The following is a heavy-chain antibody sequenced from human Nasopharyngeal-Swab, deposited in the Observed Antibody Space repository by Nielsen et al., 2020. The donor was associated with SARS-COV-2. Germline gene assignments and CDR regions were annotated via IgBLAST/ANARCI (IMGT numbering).Heavy chain of an antibody. CDR1: GFTFSTYA. CDR3: AKEHRGGSYFDD. Sequence: GASLTISCAASGFTFSTYAMSWVRQAPGKGLEWVSGISGSGGNTYHTDSVKGRFTISRDNPKNTLYLQMNSLRAEDTAVYYCAKEHRGGSYFDDWGQGTLVTVSS. V-gene: IGHV3-23*01. CDR2: ISGSGGNT. D-gene: IGHD1-26*01. J-gene: IGHJ4*02.